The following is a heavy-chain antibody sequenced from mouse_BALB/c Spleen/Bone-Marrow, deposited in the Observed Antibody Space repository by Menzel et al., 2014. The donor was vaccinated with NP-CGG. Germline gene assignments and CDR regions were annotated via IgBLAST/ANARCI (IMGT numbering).Heavy chain of an antibody. CDR2: SRNKANDYTT. D-gene: IGHD2-14*01. J-gene: IGHJ1*01. CDR3: ARDRYDEGDWYFDV. CDR1: GFTFSDFY. V-gene: IGHV7-1*02. Sequence: DVKLQESGGGLVQPGGSLRLPCATSGFTFSDFYMEWVRQPPGKRLEWIAASRNKANDYTTEYSASVKGRFIVSRDTSQSILYLQMNALRAEDTAIYYCARDRYDEGDWYFDVWGAGTTVTVSS.